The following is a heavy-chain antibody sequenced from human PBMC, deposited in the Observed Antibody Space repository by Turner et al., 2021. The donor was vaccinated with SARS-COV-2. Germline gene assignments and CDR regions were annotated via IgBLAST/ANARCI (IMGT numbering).Heavy chain of an antibody. CDR2: ISSSSSYI. CDR1: GFTFSSYS. Sequence: EVQLVESGGGLVKPGGSLRLSCAASGFTFSSYSMNWVRQAPGKGVEWVSSISSSSSYIYYADSVKGRFTISRDNAKNSLYLQMNSLRAEDTAVYYCARDISAYYYDSSGYPDWGQGTLVTVSS. J-gene: IGHJ4*02. V-gene: IGHV3-21*01. CDR3: ARDISAYYYDSSGYPD. D-gene: IGHD3-22*01.